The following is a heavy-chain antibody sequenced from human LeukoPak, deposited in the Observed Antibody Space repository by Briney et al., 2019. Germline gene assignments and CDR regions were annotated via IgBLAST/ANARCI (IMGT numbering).Heavy chain of an antibody. V-gene: IGHV1-46*01. CDR1: GYTFTSYY. CDR3: ARDEVTTGLGLDY. J-gene: IGHJ4*02. D-gene: IGHD2-21*02. CDR2: INPSGGST. Sequence: ASVKVSCKASGYTFTSYYMHWVRQAPGQGLEWMGIINPSGGSTRYAQTFQGRVTMTRDTSTNTVYMELSSLRSEDTAVYYCARDEVTTGLGLDYWGQGTLVTVSS.